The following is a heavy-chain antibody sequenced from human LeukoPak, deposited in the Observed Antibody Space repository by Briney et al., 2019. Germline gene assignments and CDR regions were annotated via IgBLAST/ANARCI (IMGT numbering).Heavy chain of an antibody. CDR3: ARGVVVPAAKLDY. D-gene: IGHD2-2*01. CDR2: INTNTGNP. V-gene: IGHV7-4-1*02. CDR1: GYTFTGYY. J-gene: IGHJ4*02. Sequence: ASVKVSCKASGYTFTGYYIHWVRQAPGQGLEWMGWINTNTGNPTYAQGFTGRFVISLDTSVSTAYLQISSLRAEDTAVYYCARGVVVPAAKLDYWGQGTLVTVSS.